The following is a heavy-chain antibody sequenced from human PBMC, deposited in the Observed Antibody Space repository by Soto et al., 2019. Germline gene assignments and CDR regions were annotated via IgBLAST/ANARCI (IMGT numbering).Heavy chain of an antibody. Sequence: LSLTCTVSGGSISSGDYYWSWIRQPPGKGLEWIGYIYYSGSTYYNPSLKSRVTISVDTSKNQFSLKLSSVTAADTAVYYCARSPNGGDGYKTFDYWGQGTLGTVSS. CDR2: IYYSGST. CDR3: ARSPNGGDGYKTFDY. V-gene: IGHV4-30-4*01. CDR1: GGSISSGDYY. J-gene: IGHJ4*02. D-gene: IGHD3-16*01.